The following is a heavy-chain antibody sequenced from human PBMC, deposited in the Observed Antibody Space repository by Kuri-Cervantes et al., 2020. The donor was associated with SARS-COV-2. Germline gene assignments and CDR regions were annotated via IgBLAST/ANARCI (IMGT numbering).Heavy chain of an antibody. J-gene: IGHJ3*02. V-gene: IGHV4-39*01. CDR3: ARRLQLAGAFDI. CDR1: GGSISSSSYY. Sequence: SETLSLTCTVSGGSISSSSYYWGWIRQPPGKGLEWIGSIYYSGRTYYNPSLKSRVTISVDTSKNQFSLKLSSVTAADTAVYYCARRLQLAGAFDIWGQGTMVTVSS. D-gene: IGHD6-13*01. CDR2: IYYSGRT.